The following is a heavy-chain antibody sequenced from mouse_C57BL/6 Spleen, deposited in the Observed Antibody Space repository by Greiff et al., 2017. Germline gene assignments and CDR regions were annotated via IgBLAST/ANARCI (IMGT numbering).Heavy chain of an antibody. V-gene: IGHV1-55*01. Sequence: VQLQQPGAELVKPGASVKMSCKASGYTFTSYWITWVKQRPGQGLEWIGDIYPGSGSTNYNEKFKSKATLTVDTSSSTAYMQLSSLTSEDSAVYYCATSLYYGNYPFAYWGQGTLVTVSA. D-gene: IGHD2-1*01. J-gene: IGHJ3*01. CDR3: ATSLYYGNYPFAY. CDR1: GYTFTSYW. CDR2: IYPGSGST.